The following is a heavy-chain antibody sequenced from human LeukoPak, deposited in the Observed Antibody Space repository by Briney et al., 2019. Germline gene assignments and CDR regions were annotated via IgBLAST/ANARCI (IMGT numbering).Heavy chain of an antibody. V-gene: IGHV4-4*07. D-gene: IGHD3-10*01. CDR3: ARDWAGFGELDY. CDR1: GDSLSSYY. CDR2: IYSSGTT. Sequence: SETLSLTCAVSGDSLSSYYWSWIRQPVGKGLEWMGRIYSSGTTNYNPSLKRRVTMSLDTSKNQSSLKLTSVTAADTAVYYCARDWAGFGELDYWGQGTLVTVSS. J-gene: IGHJ4*02.